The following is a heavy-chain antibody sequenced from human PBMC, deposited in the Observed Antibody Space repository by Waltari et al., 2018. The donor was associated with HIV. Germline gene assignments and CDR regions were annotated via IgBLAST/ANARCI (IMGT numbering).Heavy chain of an antibody. CDR3: ARERTMVVDY. CDR2: ISSSGSSI. Sequence: EVSLVASGGGTVASGGSLGLSFVASGFVFRISRLNWSRQAPGKGLEWLEYISSSGSSIYYADSLKGRFTISRDNARKSLNLQMNNLRDDDTAVYYGARERTMVVDYWGQGTAVTV. D-gene: IGHD2-15*01. CDR1: GFVFRISR. V-gene: IGHV3-48*02. J-gene: IGHJ6*02.